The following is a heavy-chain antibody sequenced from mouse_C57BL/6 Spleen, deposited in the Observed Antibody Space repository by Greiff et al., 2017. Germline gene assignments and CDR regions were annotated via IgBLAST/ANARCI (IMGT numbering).Heavy chain of an antibody. CDR1: GYSFTGYY. Sequence: VHVKQSGPELVKPGASVKISCKASGYSFTGYYMNWVKQSPEKSLEWIGEINPSTGGTTYNQKFKAKATLTVDKSSSTAYMQLKSLTSEDSAVYYCARRGGPYYFDYWGQGTTLTVSS. V-gene: IGHV1-42*01. J-gene: IGHJ2*01. D-gene: IGHD1-1*02. CDR3: ARRGGPYYFDY. CDR2: INPSTGGT.